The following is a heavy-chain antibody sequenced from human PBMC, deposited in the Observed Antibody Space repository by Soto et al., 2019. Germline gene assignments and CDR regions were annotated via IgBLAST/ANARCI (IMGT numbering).Heavy chain of an antibody. J-gene: IGHJ5*02. Sequence: QVQLVQSGAEVKKPGASVKVSCKASGYTFTAYYMHWVRQAPGQGLEWMGWINPNSGGTYHAQNFQGRVTMTRDTYTTTAYMELASLRSDDTAVYYCARGGGRGYNELDPWGHGTLVIVSS. CDR2: INPNSGGT. V-gene: IGHV1-2*02. CDR3: ARGGGRGYNELDP. D-gene: IGHD5-12*01. CDR1: GYTFTAYY.